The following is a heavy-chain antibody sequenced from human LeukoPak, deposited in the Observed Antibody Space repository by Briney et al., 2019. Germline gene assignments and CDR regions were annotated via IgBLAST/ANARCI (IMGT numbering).Heavy chain of an antibody. D-gene: IGHD6-13*01. V-gene: IGHV3-48*03. CDR2: ISTTGSSI. CDR3: ARASRGIADAFDI. CDR1: GFTFSSYE. J-gene: IGHJ3*02. Sequence: GGSLRLSCAASGFTFSSYEMNWVRQAPGKGLEWVSYISTTGSSIYYADSVKGRFTISRDNANNSLYLLLNSLRAEDTAVYYCARASRGIADAFDIWGQGTMVTVSS.